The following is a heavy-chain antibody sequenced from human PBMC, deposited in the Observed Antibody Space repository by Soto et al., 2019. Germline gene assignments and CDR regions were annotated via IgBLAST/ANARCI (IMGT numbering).Heavy chain of an antibody. CDR2: ISAYNGNT. D-gene: IGHD5-12*01. Sequence: QVQLVQSGAEVKKPGASVKVSCKAYGYTFTSYGISWVRQAPGQGLEWMGWISAYNGNTNYAQKLQGRVTMTTDTSTSTAYMELRSLRSDDTAVYYCARYIVATIFHPHYYFYGMDVWGQGTTVTVSS. CDR1: GYTFTSYG. CDR3: ARYIVATIFHPHYYFYGMDV. V-gene: IGHV1-18*01. J-gene: IGHJ6*02.